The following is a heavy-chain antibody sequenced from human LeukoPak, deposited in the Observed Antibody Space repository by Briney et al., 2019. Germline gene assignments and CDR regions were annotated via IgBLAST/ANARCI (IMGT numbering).Heavy chain of an antibody. Sequence: ASVTVSFTASGYTFTSYGISWVRQAPGQGLEWMGWISAYNGNTNYAQKLQGRVTMTTDTSTSTAYMELRGLRSDDTAVYYCARLGRGLRNCFDPWGQGTLVTVSS. V-gene: IGHV1-18*01. D-gene: IGHD3-10*01. CDR2: ISAYNGNT. CDR1: GYTFTSYG. CDR3: ARLGRGLRNCFDP. J-gene: IGHJ5*02.